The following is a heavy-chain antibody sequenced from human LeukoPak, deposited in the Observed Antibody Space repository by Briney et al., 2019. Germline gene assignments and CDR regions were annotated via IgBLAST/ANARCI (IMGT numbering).Heavy chain of an antibody. Sequence: SETLSLTCTVSGGSISSYYWSWIRQPPGKGLEWIGYIYYSGSTNYNPSLKSRVTISVDTSKNQFSLKLSSVTAADTAVYYCARAKQWLVSLLSPPNCFDPWGQGTLVTVSS. CDR3: ARAKQWLVSLLSPPNCFDP. CDR1: GGSISSYY. D-gene: IGHD6-19*01. J-gene: IGHJ5*02. CDR2: IYYSGST. V-gene: IGHV4-59*01.